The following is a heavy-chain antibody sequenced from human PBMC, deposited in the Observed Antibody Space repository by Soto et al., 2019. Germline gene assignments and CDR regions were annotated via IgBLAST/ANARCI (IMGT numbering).Heavy chain of an antibody. CDR1: GFTFSSYW. J-gene: IGHJ4*02. CDR3: ARISQGTYCRGGNCYSDY. V-gene: IGHV3-74*01. CDR2: INGDGIST. Sequence: PGGPLRLSCAASGFTFSSYWMHWVRQDPEKGLVWVSRINGDGISTSYADSVKGRFTISRDNAKDTLYLHMNSLGAEDTAVYYCARISQGTYCRGGNCYSDYWGQGTLVTVSS. D-gene: IGHD2-15*01.